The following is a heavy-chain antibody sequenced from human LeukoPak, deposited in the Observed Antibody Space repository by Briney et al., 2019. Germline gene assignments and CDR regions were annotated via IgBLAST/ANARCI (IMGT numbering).Heavy chain of an antibody. CDR1: GGSISSSSYY. D-gene: IGHD2-15*01. V-gene: IGHV4-39*01. J-gene: IGHJ6*03. CDR2: IYYSGST. Sequence: SETLSLTCTVSGGSISSSSYYWGWIRQPPGKGLEWIGSIYYSGSTYYNPSLKSRVTISVDTSKNQFSLKLSSVTAADTAVYYCARGYYCSGGSCYTWGYYYYYMDVWGKGTTVTISS. CDR3: ARGYYCSGGSCYTWGYYYYYMDV.